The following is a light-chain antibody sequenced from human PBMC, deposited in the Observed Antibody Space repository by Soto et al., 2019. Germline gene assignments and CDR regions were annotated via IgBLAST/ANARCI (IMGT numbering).Light chain of an antibody. Sequence: QSVVTQEPSFSVSPGGTVTLTCGLSSGSVSTNYYPSWYQQTPGQAPRTLMYNTTTRSTGVPDRFAGSILGNKAALTITGAQADDECDYYCVLYMGRGISVVGNGTKLTVL. CDR2: NTT. CDR1: SGSVSTNYY. CDR3: VLYMGRGISV. J-gene: IGLJ1*01. V-gene: IGLV8-61*01.